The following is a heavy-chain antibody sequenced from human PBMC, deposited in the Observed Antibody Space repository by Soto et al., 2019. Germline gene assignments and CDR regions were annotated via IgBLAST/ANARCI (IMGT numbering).Heavy chain of an antibody. CDR3: ARELDSAVMAYGISNGMEV. J-gene: IGHJ6*02. Sequence: PGGSLRLSCAGSGFTFSSYAMHWVRQAPGKGLEWVAVISYDGSKKYYANSVKGRFTMSRENSKNTMYLQMNRPRAQDTAVHYCARELDSAVMAYGISNGMEVWAQGTTVTVSS. CDR1: GFTFSSYA. D-gene: IGHD2-8*01. V-gene: IGHV3-30-3*01. CDR2: ISYDGSKK.